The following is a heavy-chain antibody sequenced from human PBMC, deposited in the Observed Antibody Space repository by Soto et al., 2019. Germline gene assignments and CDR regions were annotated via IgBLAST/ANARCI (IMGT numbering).Heavy chain of an antibody. CDR3: ARTSKCSSTSCLWLGFDY. Sequence: QVQLVESGGGLVKPGGSLRLSCAASGFTFSDYYMSWIRQAPGKGLEWVSYISSSGSTIYYADSVKGRFTISRDNAKNSLYLQMNSLRAEDTAVYYWARTSKCSSTSCLWLGFDYWGQGSLVTVSA. V-gene: IGHV3-11*01. CDR1: GFTFSDYY. J-gene: IGHJ4*02. D-gene: IGHD2-2*01. CDR2: ISSSGSTI.